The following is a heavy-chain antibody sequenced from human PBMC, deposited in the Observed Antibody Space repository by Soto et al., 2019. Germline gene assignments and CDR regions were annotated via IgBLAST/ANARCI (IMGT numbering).Heavy chain of an antibody. CDR3: ARDVFEYSSSWHRFDP. Sequence: GASVKVSCKASGGTFSSYAISWVRQAPGQGLEWMGGIIPIFGTANYAQKFQGRVTITADESTSTAYMELSSLRSEDTAVYYCARDVFEYSSSWHRFDPWGQGTLVTVSS. D-gene: IGHD6-13*01. V-gene: IGHV1-69*13. J-gene: IGHJ5*02. CDR1: GGTFSSYA. CDR2: IIPIFGTA.